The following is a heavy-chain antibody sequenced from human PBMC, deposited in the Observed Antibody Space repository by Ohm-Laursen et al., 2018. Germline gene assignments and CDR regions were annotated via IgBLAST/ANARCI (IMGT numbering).Heavy chain of an antibody. Sequence: SLRLSCAASGFTFSSYWMSWVRQAPGKGLEWVANIKQDGSEKYYVDSVKGRFTISRDNAKNSVYLQMNSLRAEDTAVYYCARDRGDYYDSSGYDDLHYFDYWGQGTLATVSS. V-gene: IGHV3-7*01. CDR1: GFTFSSYW. D-gene: IGHD3-22*01. J-gene: IGHJ4*02. CDR3: ARDRGDYYDSSGYDDLHYFDY. CDR2: IKQDGSEK.